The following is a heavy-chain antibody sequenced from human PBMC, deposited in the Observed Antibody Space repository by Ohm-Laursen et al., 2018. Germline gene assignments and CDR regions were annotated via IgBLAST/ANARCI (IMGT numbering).Heavy chain of an antibody. Sequence: ASVKVSCKASGYTFINHDIHWVRQASGQGLEWMGWMNPKSGDTGYAHKFQGRVTMARNASISTANMEMSSLRSEDTAVYYCARGRLSGTRRALDIWGQGTMVTVSS. V-gene: IGHV1-8*01. CDR3: ARGRLSGTRRALDI. CDR1: GYTFINHD. J-gene: IGHJ3*02. CDR2: MNPKSGDT. D-gene: IGHD1-7*01.